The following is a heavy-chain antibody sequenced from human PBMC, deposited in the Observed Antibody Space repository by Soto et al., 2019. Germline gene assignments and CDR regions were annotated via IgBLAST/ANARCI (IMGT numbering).Heavy chain of an antibody. CDR1: GGSISSSSYY. Sequence: ASETLSLTCTVSGGSISSSSYYGGLILQPPWKGLEWIGSIYYSGSTYYNPSLQSRVTMSVDTSENQFSLKLSSVTAADTAVYYCARAGEPFGDYFTHHWFDPWGQGTLVTVSS. CDR3: ARAGEPFGDYFTHHWFDP. V-gene: IGHV4-39*07. J-gene: IGHJ5*02. CDR2: IYYSGST. D-gene: IGHD4-17*01.